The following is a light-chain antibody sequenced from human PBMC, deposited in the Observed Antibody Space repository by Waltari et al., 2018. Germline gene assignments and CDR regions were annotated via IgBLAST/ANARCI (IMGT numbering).Light chain of an antibody. CDR2: GAS. Sequence: EVVLTQSPGTLSLSPGERATLSCRASESVDSKLAWYQQNPGQAPGVLIYGASGRATGMPDRFSGSGSGTDFTLTISRLEPEDFAVYYCQQYRYSPWTFGQGTTVEI. J-gene: IGKJ1*01. CDR1: ESVDSK. V-gene: IGKV3-20*01. CDR3: QQYRYSPWT.